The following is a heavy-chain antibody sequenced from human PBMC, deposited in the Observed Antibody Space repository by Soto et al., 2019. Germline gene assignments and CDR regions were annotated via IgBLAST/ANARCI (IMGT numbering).Heavy chain of an antibody. CDR1: GFTFSSHG. V-gene: IGHV3-30*18. Sequence: QVQLVESGGGVVQPGRSLRLSCAASGFTFSSHGMHWVRQAPGKGLEWVAVISYDGSRMYYVDSVKGRFTISRDNSKSTLYLQVNSLRADDTAGYYCVKDRVESGLGEVDFWGQGTLVTVSS. CDR3: VKDRVESGLGEVDF. CDR2: ISYDGSRM. D-gene: IGHD3-16*01. J-gene: IGHJ4*02.